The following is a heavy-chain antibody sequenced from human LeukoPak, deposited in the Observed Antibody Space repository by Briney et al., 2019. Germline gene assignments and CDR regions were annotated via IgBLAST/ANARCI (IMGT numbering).Heavy chain of an antibody. CDR1: GFTFSSNA. CDR3: ATTKQARRYFDY. D-gene: IGHD1-1*01. J-gene: IGHJ4*02. CDR2: ISTSGGNT. V-gene: IGHV3-23*01. Sequence: GGSLRLSCAGSGFTFSSNALSWVRQAPGKGLEWVSAISTSGGNTYYADSVRGRFTISRDNSKNTLYLQMNTLRAEDTAVYYCATTKQARRYFDYWGQGTLVTVSS.